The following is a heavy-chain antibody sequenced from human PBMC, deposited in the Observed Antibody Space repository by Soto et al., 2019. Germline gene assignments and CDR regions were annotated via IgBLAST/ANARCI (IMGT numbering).Heavy chain of an antibody. D-gene: IGHD3-10*01. V-gene: IGHV4-30-4*01. CDR1: GGSISSGDYY. CDR3: ARDRGDGSGSLFYYGMDV. Sequence: NPSETLSLTCTVSGGSISSGDYYWSWIRQPPGKGLEWIGYIYYSGSTYYNPSLKSRVTISVDTSKNQFSLKLSSVTAADTAVYYCARDRGDGSGSLFYYGMDVWGQGTTVTVSS. J-gene: IGHJ6*02. CDR2: IYYSGST.